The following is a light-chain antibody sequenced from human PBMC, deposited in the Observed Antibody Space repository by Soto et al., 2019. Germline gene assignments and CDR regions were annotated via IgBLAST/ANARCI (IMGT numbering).Light chain of an antibody. CDR2: DAS. CDR1: QSVSSY. J-gene: IGKJ5*01. CDR3: QQRSNCPLT. V-gene: IGKV3-11*01. Sequence: EIVLTQSPATLSLSPGERATLSCRASQSVSSYLAWYQQKPGQAPRLLIYDASNRATGIPARFSGSGSGTYFPLTISILEPEDFAVYYCQQRSNCPLTFGQGTRLEIK.